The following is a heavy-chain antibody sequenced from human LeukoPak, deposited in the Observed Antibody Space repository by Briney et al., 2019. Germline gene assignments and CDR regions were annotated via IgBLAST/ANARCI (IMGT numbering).Heavy chain of an antibody. CDR1: VGSISSYY. CDR2: IFYSGTT. D-gene: IGHD3-10*01. Sequence: SETLSLTCTVSVGSISSYYWSWIRQPPRKGLEWIGYIFYSGTTNYSPSLQSRVTISVDTSKNQFSLKLTSVTPADTAVYYCARHPFGSGFDYWGRGTLVTVSS. CDR3: ARHPFGSGFDY. V-gene: IGHV4-59*08. J-gene: IGHJ4*02.